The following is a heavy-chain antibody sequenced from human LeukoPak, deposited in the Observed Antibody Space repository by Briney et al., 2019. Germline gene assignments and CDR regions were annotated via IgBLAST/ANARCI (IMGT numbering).Heavy chain of an antibody. D-gene: IGHD3-22*01. V-gene: IGHV3-48*03. J-gene: IGHJ4*02. CDR2: ISSDGSSI. Sequence: GGSLRLSCAASGFTFSSYEINWVGQAPGQGLEWISYISSDGSSIFYAASVKGRCTISRDNAKNSLYLQMKSLRAEDTAVYYCASSKWFYFDSWGQGTLVTVSS. CDR1: GFTFSSYE. CDR3: ASSKWFYFDS.